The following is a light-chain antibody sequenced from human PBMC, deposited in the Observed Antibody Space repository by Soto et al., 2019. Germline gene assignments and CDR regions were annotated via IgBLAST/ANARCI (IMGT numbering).Light chain of an antibody. J-gene: IGKJ5*01. CDR3: QQYEKLPT. CDR1: QNINNY. CDR2: AAS. V-gene: IGKV1-33*01. Sequence: DNQRIKDRSSLSAAVRVSVGGSCQASQNINNYLNWYQQKPGRAPKLLIYAASNLEAGVPSRFRGSGSGTDFTFTISRLQPEDTATYYCQQYEKLPTFGQGTRLEIK.